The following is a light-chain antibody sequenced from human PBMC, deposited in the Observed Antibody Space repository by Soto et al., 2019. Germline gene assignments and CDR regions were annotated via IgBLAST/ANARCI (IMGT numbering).Light chain of an antibody. J-gene: IGKJ5*01. Sequence: IVLTQSPGTLSLSPGERATRSCRAIQTLSNSFIAWYQQKPGQAPRLLIYDTSSGATGVPDRFSGSGSGTDFTLTISRLEPEDFAVYYCQQYGSSPPITFGQGTRLEIK. CDR3: QQYGSSPPIT. CDR1: QTLSNSF. V-gene: IGKV3-20*01. CDR2: DTS.